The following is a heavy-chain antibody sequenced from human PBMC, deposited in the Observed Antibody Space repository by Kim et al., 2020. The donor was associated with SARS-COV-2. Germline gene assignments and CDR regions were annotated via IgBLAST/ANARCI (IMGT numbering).Heavy chain of an antibody. CDR3: SKNIARRSCFDY. CDR1: GFTFTDYA. D-gene: IGHD5-12*01. J-gene: IGHJ4*02. V-gene: IGHV3-23*01. CDR2: ISGSGNTT. Sequence: GGSLRLSCAASGFTFTDYAMSWVHQAPGKGLEWVSGISGSGNTTYYADSVKGRFTVSRDNSENTLSLQMNSLRAADTAVYYCSKNIARRSCFDYWGPGTLVTVSS.